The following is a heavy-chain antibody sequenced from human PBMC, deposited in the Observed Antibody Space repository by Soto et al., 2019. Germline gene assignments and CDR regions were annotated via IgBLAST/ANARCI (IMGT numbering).Heavy chain of an antibody. Sequence: SETLSLTCTVSGDSVISDHYYWAWVRQPPGKGLEWIGNVNYRGNSYQNPSLKSRVTITVDTSTNQVSLKLTSVTAADTSVYYCARQGGNKFDYWGQGTLGTVS. V-gene: IGHV4-39*01. CDR3: ARQGGNKFDY. D-gene: IGHD3-16*01. CDR1: GDSVISDHYY. J-gene: IGHJ4*02. CDR2: VNYRGNS.